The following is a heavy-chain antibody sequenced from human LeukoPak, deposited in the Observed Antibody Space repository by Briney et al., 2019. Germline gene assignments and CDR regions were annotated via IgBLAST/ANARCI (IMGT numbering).Heavy chain of an antibody. V-gene: IGHV3-30-3*01. Sequence: GGSLRLSCAASGFTSSSYAMHWVRQAPGKGLEWVAVISYDGSNKYYADSVKGRFTISRDNSKNTLCLQMNSLRAEDTAVYYCARGGPGIVGATNNWFDPWGQGTLVTVSS. D-gene: IGHD1-26*01. CDR3: ARGGPGIVGATNNWFDP. CDR1: GFTSSSYA. CDR2: ISYDGSNK. J-gene: IGHJ5*02.